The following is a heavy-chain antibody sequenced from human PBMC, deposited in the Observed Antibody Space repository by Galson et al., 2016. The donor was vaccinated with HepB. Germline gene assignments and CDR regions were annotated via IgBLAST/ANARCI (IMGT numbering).Heavy chain of an antibody. CDR2: IDHEGRGT. V-gene: IGHV3-74*01. Sequence: SLRLSCAVSGISLNNYWMHWVRQVPGKGLVWVARIDHEGRGTSYADSVRGRFTMSRDSARSTVYLQMDSLRAKDTAVYYCGTVLEYWGQGSLVTVSS. CDR1: GISLNNYW. J-gene: IGHJ4*02. CDR3: GTVLEY.